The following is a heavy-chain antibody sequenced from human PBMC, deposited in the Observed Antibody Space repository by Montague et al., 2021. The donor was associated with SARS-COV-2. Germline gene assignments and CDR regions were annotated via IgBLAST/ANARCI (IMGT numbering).Heavy chain of an antibody. CDR2: TYYMSKCNN. J-gene: IGHJ4*01. CDR1: GDSVSGLGVC. D-gene: IGHD2-21*01. V-gene: IGHV6-1*01. Sequence: CAISGDSVSGLGVCCDDRKRSRPNGREWLGCTYYMSKCNNDHTISVKSRISISPDTSKNQFSLQLKSVTPEDTAVYYCARWIVNSRYFDSWGQGILVTVSS. CDR3: ARWIVNSRYFDS.